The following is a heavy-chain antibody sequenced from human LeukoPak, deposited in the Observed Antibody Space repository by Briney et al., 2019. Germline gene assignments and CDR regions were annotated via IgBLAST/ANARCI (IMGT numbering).Heavy chain of an antibody. CDR3: ARKSTGPSWFDP. CDR2: IYTSGST. CDR1: GGSISSYY. D-gene: IGHD1-1*01. J-gene: IGHJ5*02. Sequence: SETLSLTCTVSGGSISSYYWSWIRQPPGKGLEWIGYIYTSGSTNYNPSLKSRVTISVDTSKNQFSLKLSSVTAADTAVYYCARKSTGPSWFDPWGQGTLVTVSS. V-gene: IGHV4-4*09.